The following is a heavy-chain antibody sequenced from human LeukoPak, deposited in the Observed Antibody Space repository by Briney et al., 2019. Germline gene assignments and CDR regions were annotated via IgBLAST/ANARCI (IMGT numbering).Heavy chain of an antibody. CDR1: GFTFSRYE. J-gene: IGHJ6*04. V-gene: IGHV3-48*03. Sequence: GGSLRLSCAASGFTFSRYEMNWVRQAPGQGLEWVSYISSSGSTIYYADSVKGRFTISRYNAKNSLYLQMNSLRAEDTAVYYCAELGITMIGGVWGKGTTVTISS. CDR3: AELGITMIGGV. CDR2: ISSSGSTI. D-gene: IGHD3-10*02.